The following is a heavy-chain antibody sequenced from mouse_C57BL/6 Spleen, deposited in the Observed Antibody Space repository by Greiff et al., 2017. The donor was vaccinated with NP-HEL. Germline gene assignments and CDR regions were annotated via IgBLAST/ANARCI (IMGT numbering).Heavy chain of an antibody. V-gene: IGHV1-80*01. J-gene: IGHJ4*01. CDR1: GYAFSSYW. CDR2: IYPGDGDT. D-gene: IGHD2-5*01. CDR3: ASAYYSNFYAMDY. Sequence: QVHVKQSGAELVKPGASVKISCKASGYAFSSYWMNWVKQRPGKGLEWIGQIYPGDGDTNYNGKFKGKATLTADKSSSTAYMQLSSLTSEDSAVYFCASAYYSNFYAMDYWGQGTSVTVSS.